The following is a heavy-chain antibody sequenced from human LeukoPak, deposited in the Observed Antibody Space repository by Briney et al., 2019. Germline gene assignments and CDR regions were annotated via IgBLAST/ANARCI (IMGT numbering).Heavy chain of an antibody. D-gene: IGHD6-13*01. CDR1: GGSISSSSYY. CDR3: ARHPGQQLVRGGY. J-gene: IGHJ4*02. CDR2: IYYSGST. Sequence: SETLSLTCTVSGGSISSSSYYWGWIRQPPGKGLEWIGSIYYSGSTYYNPSLKSRVTISVDTSKNQFSLKLSSVTAADTAVYYCARHPGQQLVRGGYWGQGTLVTVSS. V-gene: IGHV4-39*01.